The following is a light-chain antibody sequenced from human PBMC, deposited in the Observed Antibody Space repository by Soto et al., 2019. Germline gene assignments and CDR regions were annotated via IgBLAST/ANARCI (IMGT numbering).Light chain of an antibody. J-gene: IGKJ2*01. CDR1: QSVSSNY. V-gene: IGKV3-20*01. CDR2: AAS. Sequence: EIVLTQSPGTLSLSPGERATLSCRASQSVSSNYLAWYQQKPGQAPRLLIYAASSRATGIPERFSGSGSGTDFTLTISRLEPEDFAVYYCQQYGSSPPYAFGQGTKLEIK. CDR3: QQYGSSPPYA.